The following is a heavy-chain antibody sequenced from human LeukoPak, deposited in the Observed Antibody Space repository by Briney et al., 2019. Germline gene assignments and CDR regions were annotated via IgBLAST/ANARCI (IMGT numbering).Heavy chain of an antibody. J-gene: IGHJ3*02. CDR1: GYTLTELS. CDR2: CDPEDGET. V-gene: IGHV1-24*01. D-gene: IGHD3-10*01. Sequence: ASVKVSCTVSGYTLTELSMHWVRKAPGIGLEWMGGCDPEDGETIYAQKFQGRVTMTEDTSTDTAYMELSSLRSEDTAVYYCARNLWFGESSDAFDMWGQGTMVTVSS. CDR3: ARNLWFGESSDAFDM.